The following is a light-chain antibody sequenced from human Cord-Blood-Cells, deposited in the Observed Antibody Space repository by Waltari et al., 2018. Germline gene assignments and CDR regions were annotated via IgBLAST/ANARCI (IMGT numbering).Light chain of an antibody. V-gene: IGKV3-20*01. CDR1: QSVSSSY. Sequence: EIVLTQSPGTLSLSPGERATLSCRASQSVSSSYLAWYQQKHGQAPRLLIYGASSRATDIPDRFSGSGSGTDFTLTISRLEPEDFAVYYWQQYGSSPYTVGQGTKLEIK. CDR3: QQYGSSPYT. CDR2: GAS. J-gene: IGKJ2*01.